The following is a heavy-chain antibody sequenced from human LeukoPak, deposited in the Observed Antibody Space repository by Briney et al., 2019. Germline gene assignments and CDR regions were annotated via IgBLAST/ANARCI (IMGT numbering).Heavy chain of an antibody. CDR2: ISSSSSYI. D-gene: IGHD3-10*01. J-gene: IGHJ4*02. CDR3: AREGIWFGELDFDY. Sequence: GGSLRLSCAASGLTFSSYSMNWVRQAPGKGLEWVSSISSSSSYIYYADSVKGRFTISRDNAKNSLYLQMNSLRAEDTAVYYCAREGIWFGELDFDYWGQGTLVTVSS. CDR1: GLTFSSYS. V-gene: IGHV3-21*01.